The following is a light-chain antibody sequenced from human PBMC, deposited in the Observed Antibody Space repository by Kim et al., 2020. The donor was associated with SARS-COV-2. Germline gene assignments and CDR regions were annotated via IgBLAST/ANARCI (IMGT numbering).Light chain of an antibody. Sequence: VTSAVPGRTADIGIVSVSWNQPRPGTAPDLLINDNNKRPSGIPDRFSGSKSGTAATLAITGLQTGDEADYYCGTWDTSLRIGVFGGGTQLTVL. V-gene: IGLV1-51*01. CDR3: GTWDTSLRIGV. J-gene: IGLJ2*01. CDR2: DNN. CDR1: TADIGIVS.